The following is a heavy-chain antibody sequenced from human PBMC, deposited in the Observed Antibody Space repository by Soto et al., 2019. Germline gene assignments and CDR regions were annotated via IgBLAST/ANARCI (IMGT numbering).Heavy chain of an antibody. CDR3: AKDIREYGSGWTYFDN. CDR1: GFAFGDYA. V-gene: IGHV3-9*01. Sequence: SLRLSCAASGFAFGDYAMHFVRQCPFKCLEWVSGISWNSGRIDYADSVKGRFTISRDNAKKSLYLQMNSLRGEDTALYYCAKDIREYGSGWTYFDNWGQGTLVTVSS. D-gene: IGHD6-19*01. CDR2: ISWNSGRI. J-gene: IGHJ4*02.